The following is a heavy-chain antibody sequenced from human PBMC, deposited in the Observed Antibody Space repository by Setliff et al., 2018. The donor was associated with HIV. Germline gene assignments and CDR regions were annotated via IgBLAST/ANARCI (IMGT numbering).Heavy chain of an antibody. CDR1: GFTFNNHA. J-gene: IGHJ6*02. D-gene: IGHD1-7*01. CDR3: ARVRSWNFVDGMDV. V-gene: IGHV3-30*04. Sequence: GGSLSLSCAASGFTFNNHAIHWVRQAPGKGLEWVAVISSDGSRKEFVDSVKGRFTISRDSSKDTVSLEMDSLRGEDTAVYYCARVRSWNFVDGMDVWGQGTTVTVSS. CDR2: ISSDGSRK.